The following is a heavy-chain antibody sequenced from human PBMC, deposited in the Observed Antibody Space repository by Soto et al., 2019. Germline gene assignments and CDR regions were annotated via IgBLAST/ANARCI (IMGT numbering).Heavy chain of an antibody. CDR2: IYSSGST. V-gene: IGHV4-61*01. CDR1: DGSVSSGSYY. D-gene: IGHD5-12*01. CDR3: ARDSLALFDS. J-gene: IGHJ4*02. Sequence: SETLSLTCTVSDGSVSSGSYYWTWTRQPPGKGLEWIGYIYSSGSTLYNPSLKSRVIISVDTSMNQFSLKLSSVTAADTAVYYCARDSLALFDSWGQGTLVTVSS.